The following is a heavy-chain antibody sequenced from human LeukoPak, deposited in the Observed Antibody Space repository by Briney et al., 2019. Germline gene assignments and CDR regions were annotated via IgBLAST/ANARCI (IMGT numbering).Heavy chain of an antibody. CDR1: GGSISNYY. D-gene: IGHD3-22*01. Sequence: SETLSLTCTVSGGSISNYYWSWIRQPPGKGLEWIAYIYSTGSAIYNPSLGSRVTISVDTSKNQFSLKLSSVTAADTAVYFCARWPMTNLAFDVWGQGTMVTVSS. CDR3: ARWPMTNLAFDV. V-gene: IGHV4-59*01. J-gene: IGHJ3*01. CDR2: IYSTGSA.